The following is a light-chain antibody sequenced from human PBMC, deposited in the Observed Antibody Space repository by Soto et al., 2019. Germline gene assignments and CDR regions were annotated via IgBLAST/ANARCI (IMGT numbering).Light chain of an antibody. J-gene: IGLJ1*01. CDR2: YNS. CDR1: SSNFGAGYD. Sequence: QSVLTQPPSVSGAPGQRVTISCTGSSSNFGAGYDAHWYQHLPGTAPKLLIYYNSNRPSGVPDRFSGSKSDTSASLAITGLQAEDEADYYCKSYDSSLSAYVFGTGTKVTVL. CDR3: KSYDSSLSAYV. V-gene: IGLV1-40*01.